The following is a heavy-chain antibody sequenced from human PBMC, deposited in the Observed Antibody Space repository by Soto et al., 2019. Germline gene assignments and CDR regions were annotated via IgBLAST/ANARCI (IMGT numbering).Heavy chain of an antibody. CDR2: ISGSGGTT. CDR1: GFTFSSNA. Sequence: VSLRLSCAASGFTFSSNAMSWVRQAPGKGLEWVSVISGSGGTTYYADSVKGRFTISRDNSKNTLYLQMNSLRAEDTAVYYCAKDRALGAGDAFEIWGQGTMVTVSS. J-gene: IGHJ3*02. CDR3: AKDRALGAGDAFEI. D-gene: IGHD1-26*01. V-gene: IGHV3-23*01.